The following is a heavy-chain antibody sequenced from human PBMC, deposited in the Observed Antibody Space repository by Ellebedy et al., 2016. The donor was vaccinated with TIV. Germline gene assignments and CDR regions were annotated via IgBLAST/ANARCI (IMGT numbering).Heavy chain of an antibody. J-gene: IGHJ4*02. V-gene: IGHV4-39*01. D-gene: IGHD1-26*01. CDR2: VNYNGDI. CDR3: ARIVGATSVNS. Sequence: SETLSLXXTVSGGSISSSNYYWGWIRQPPGKGLEWIGSVNYNGDIYYSGSLQSRVTISLDTSKNQFSLKVNSVTAADTAVYYCARIVGATSVNSWGQGTLSPSPQ. CDR1: GGSISSSNYY.